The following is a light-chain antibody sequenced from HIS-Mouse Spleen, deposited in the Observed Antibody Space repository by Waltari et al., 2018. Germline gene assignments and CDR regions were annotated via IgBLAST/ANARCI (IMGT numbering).Light chain of an antibody. CDR2: EDS. Sequence: SYELTQPPPVSVSPGQTARLTCSGDALPKKYAYWYQQKSGQAPVLVLYEDSKRPSGIPARFSGSSSGTMATLTISGAQVEDEADYYCYSTDSSGNHRVFGGGTKLTVL. CDR1: ALPKKY. J-gene: IGLJ2*01. CDR3: YSTDSSGNHRV. V-gene: IGLV3-10*01.